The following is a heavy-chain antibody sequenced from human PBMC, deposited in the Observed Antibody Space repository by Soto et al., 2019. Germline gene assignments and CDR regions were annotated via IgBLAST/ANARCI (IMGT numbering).Heavy chain of an antibody. Sequence: QVQLQQWGAGLLKPSETLSLTCAVYGGSFSGYYWSWIRQPPGKGLEWIGEINHSGSHNYNPSLRSRVTISVDTSKNQFSLKLSSVTAADTAVYYCASVDDCSGGSCYSDYWGQGTLVTVSS. CDR2: INHSGSH. J-gene: IGHJ4*02. D-gene: IGHD2-15*01. CDR1: GGSFSGYY. V-gene: IGHV4-34*01. CDR3: ASVDDCSGGSCYSDY.